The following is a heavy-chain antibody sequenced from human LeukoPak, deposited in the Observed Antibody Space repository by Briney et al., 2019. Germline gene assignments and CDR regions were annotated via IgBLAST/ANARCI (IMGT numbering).Heavy chain of an antibody. CDR1: GYTFTSYD. J-gene: IGHJ4*02. CDR3: ARRAGAYSHPYDY. D-gene: IGHD4/OR15-4a*01. Sequence: GASVKVSCKASGYTFTSYDINWVRQATGQGLEWMGWMNPNSGNTGYAQKFQGRVTITRNTSISTAYMELSSLRAEDTAVYYCARRAGAYSHPYDYWGQGTLVTVSS. V-gene: IGHV1-8*03. CDR2: MNPNSGNT.